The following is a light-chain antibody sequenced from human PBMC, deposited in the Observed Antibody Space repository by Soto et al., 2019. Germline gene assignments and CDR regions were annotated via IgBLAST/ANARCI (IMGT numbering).Light chain of an antibody. Sequence: QSVLTQPASVSASPGQSIAISCTGTSSDVGGYNYVSWYQQHPGKAPKLMIYDVSNRPSGVSNRFSGSKSGNTASLTISGLQAEDEADYYCSAYTSITTYVFRTGTKVTV. CDR3: SAYTSITTYV. CDR1: SSDVGGYNY. CDR2: DVS. V-gene: IGLV2-14*01. J-gene: IGLJ1*01.